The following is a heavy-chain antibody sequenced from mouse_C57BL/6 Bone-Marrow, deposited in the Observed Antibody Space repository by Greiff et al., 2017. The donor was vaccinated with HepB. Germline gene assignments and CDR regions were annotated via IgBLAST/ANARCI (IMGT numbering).Heavy chain of an antibody. CDR3: TRDRTTVVAPYWYFDV. CDR1: GFTFSSYA. D-gene: IGHD1-1*01. Sequence: EVQVVESGAGLVKPGGSLKLSCAASGFTFSSYAMSWVRQTPEKRLEWVAYISSGGDYIYYADTVKGRFTISRDNARNTLYLQMSSLKSEDTAMYYCTRDRTTVVAPYWYFDVWGTGTTVTVSS. V-gene: IGHV5-9-1*02. J-gene: IGHJ1*03. CDR2: ISSGGDYI.